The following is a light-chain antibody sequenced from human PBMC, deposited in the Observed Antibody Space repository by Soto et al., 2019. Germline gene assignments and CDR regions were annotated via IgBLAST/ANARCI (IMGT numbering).Light chain of an antibody. CDR1: RSDVGGYDQ. CDR2: AVT. CDR3: SSYTGSGTF. J-gene: IGLJ2*01. Sequence: QSALTQPASVSGSPGQSIASSCTGTRSDVGGYDQVSWYQQHPGKAPKLMIYAVTTRPSGVSNRFSGSKSGNTASLTISGLQAEDEADYYCSSYTGSGTFFGGGTKLTVL. V-gene: IGLV2-14*01.